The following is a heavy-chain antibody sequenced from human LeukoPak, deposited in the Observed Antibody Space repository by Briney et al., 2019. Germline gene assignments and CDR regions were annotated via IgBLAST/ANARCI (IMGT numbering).Heavy chain of an antibody. D-gene: IGHD2-21*01. CDR2: IKQGGSEK. Sequence: GGSLRLSCAASGFMFSIYWMSCARQAPGKGLEWVANIKQGGSEKYYVDSVKGRFTISRDDAKNSLYLQMISLRAADTAVYYCARIGDHGGDYWGQGTLVTVSS. V-gene: IGHV3-7*05. J-gene: IGHJ4*02. CDR3: ARIGDHGGDY. CDR1: GFMFSIYW.